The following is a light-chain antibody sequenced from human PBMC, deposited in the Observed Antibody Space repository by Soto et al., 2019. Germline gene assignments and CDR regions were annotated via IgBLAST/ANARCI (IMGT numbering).Light chain of an antibody. J-gene: IGKJ5*01. CDR3: QQYYGDPLGIT. CDR2: WAS. Sequence: DIVMTQSPDSLAVSLGERATISCKSSQSVFYSSNNRNYLAWYQQKPGQPPKLLFYWASTRESGVPDRFSGSGSGTDFTLSISSLQAEDVAVYYCQQYYGDPLGITFGQGTRLEIK. CDR1: QSVFYSSNNRNY. V-gene: IGKV4-1*01.